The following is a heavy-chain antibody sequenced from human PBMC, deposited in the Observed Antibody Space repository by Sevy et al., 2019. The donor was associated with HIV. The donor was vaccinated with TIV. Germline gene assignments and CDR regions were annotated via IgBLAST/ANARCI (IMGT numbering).Heavy chain of an antibody. V-gene: IGHV3-30*02. CDR3: AKGFGYMVQGVMDV. CDR2: IRYDGSNK. D-gene: IGHD3-10*01. CDR1: GFTFSSYG. Sequence: GGSLRLSCAASGFTFSSYGMHWVRQAPGKGLEWVAFIRYDGSNKYYADSVKGRFTISRDNSKNTLYLQMNSLRAEDTAVYYCAKGFGYMVQGVMDVWGQGTTVTVSS. J-gene: IGHJ6*02.